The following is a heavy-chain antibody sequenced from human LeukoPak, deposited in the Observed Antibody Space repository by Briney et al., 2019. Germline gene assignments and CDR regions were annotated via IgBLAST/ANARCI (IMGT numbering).Heavy chain of an antibody. CDR3: ARLPHYHYYGSGSSNYYYYYMDV. D-gene: IGHD3-10*01. V-gene: IGHV4-39*01. Sequence: PPETLSLTCTVSGGSISSSSYYWGWIRQPPGKGLEWIGSIYYSGSTYYNPSLKSRVTISVDTSKNQFSLKLSSVTAADTAVYYCARLPHYHYYGSGSSNYYYYYMDVWGKGTTVTISS. J-gene: IGHJ6*03. CDR2: IYYSGST. CDR1: GGSISSSSYY.